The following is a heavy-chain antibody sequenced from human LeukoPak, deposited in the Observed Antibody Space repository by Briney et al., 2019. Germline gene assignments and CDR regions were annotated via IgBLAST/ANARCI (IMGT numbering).Heavy chain of an antibody. V-gene: IGHV3-23*01. Sequence: SGGSLRLSCAASGFTFSSYGMSWVRQASGKGLEWVSAISGSGGSTYYADSVKGRLTISRDNSKNTLYLQMNSLRAEDTAVYYCAKDRDGYNSYFDYWGQGTLVTVSS. D-gene: IGHD5-24*01. CDR1: GFTFSSYG. CDR2: ISGSGGST. CDR3: AKDRDGYNSYFDY. J-gene: IGHJ4*02.